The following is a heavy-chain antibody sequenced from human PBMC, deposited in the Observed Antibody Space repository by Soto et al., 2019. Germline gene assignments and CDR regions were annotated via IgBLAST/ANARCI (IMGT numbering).Heavy chain of an antibody. CDR2: MNDYGSGT. D-gene: IGHD5-18*01. Sequence: GGSLRLSCAAAGVTFSSYARSWLRQAQGKGLEWVSSMNDYGSGTYYADSVKGRFTISRDNSKNTLYLQMNSLRAEDTAVYYCAKDPYRGYGYDPDYWGQGTLVTVSS. CDR1: GVTFSSYA. V-gene: IGHV3-23*01. CDR3: AKDPYRGYGYDPDY. J-gene: IGHJ4*02.